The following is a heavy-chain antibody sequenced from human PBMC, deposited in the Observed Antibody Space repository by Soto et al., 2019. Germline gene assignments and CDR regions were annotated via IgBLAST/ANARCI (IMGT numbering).Heavy chain of an antibody. CDR2: INGRSNYK. J-gene: IGHJ4*02. D-gene: IGHD1-26*01. CDR1: GFALTTYT. V-gene: IGHV3-21*01. Sequence: EVHLVESGGGLVAPGGSLRLSCVASGFALTTYTMNWVRQAPRTGLEWVSSINGRSNYKYYSDSVKGRFTVSRDNAQNSLFLQMSRLGPEDTAVYYCVREDGVVGASSAFDSWGQGTLVTVSS. CDR3: VREDGVVGASSAFDS.